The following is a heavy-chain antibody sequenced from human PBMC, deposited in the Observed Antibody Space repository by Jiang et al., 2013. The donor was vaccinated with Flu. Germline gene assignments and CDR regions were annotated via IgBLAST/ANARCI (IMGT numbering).Heavy chain of an antibody. Sequence: KPTQTLTLTRTFSGFSLSTTGMSVGWIRQPPGKALEWLALIDWDDDTYYSTSLKTRLTISKDTSKNQVFLTVTNMDPVDTATYYCARISFSWVGAKYFDYWGQGTLVTVSS. D-gene: IGHD1-26*01. CDR2: IDWDDDT. V-gene: IGHV2-70*01. J-gene: IGHJ4*02. CDR3: ARISFSWVGAKYFDY. CDR1: GFSLSTTGMS.